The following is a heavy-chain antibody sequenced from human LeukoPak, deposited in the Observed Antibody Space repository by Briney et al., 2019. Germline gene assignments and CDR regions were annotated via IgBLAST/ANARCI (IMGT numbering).Heavy chain of an antibody. Sequence: GGSLRLSCAASGFTFSSHWMSWVRQAPGKGLEWVANIKSDGSEKYYVDSVKGRFTISRDNGKNSLHLQMNSLRAEDTAVYYCARDGVAPGIYFDYWGQGTLVTVSS. CDR3: ARDGVAPGIYFDY. J-gene: IGHJ4*02. CDR1: GFTFSSHW. D-gene: IGHD2-2*01. CDR2: IKSDGSEK. V-gene: IGHV3-7*05.